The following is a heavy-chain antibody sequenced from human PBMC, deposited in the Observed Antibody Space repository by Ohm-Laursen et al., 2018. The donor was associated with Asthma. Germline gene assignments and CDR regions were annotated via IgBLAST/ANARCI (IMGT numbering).Heavy chain of an antibody. D-gene: IGHD6-13*01. CDR3: ARDLFIAAAGY. V-gene: IGHV3-33*01. Sequence: SLRLSCSASGFTFSSYGMHWVRQAPGKGLEWVAVIWYDGSNKYYADSVKGRFTISRDNSKNTLYLQMNSLRAEDTAVYYCARDLFIAAAGYWGQGTLVTVSS. J-gene: IGHJ4*02. CDR2: IWYDGSNK. CDR1: GFTFSSYG.